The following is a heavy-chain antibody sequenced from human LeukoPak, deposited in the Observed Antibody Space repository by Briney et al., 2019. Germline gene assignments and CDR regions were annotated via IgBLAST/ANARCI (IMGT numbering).Heavy chain of an antibody. D-gene: IGHD1-14*01. CDR1: GFTFSSYA. CDR3: ARDSSLPDY. V-gene: IGHV3-23*01. Sequence: HPGGSLRLSCAASGFTFSSYAMNWVRQAPGKGLEWVSAISGSGTSTYYADSVRGRFTISRDNAKNALYLQMNSLRAEDTAVYYCARDSSLPDYWGQGTLVTVSS. CDR2: ISGSGTST. J-gene: IGHJ4*02.